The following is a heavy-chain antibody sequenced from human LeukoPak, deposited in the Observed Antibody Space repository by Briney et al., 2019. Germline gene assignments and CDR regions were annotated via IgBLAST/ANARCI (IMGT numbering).Heavy chain of an antibody. CDR1: GGSFSGYY. J-gene: IGHJ6*03. V-gene: IGHV4-34*01. D-gene: IGHD3-10*01. CDR2: INHSGST. Sequence: SETLSLTCAVYGGSFSGYYWSWIRQPPGKGLEWIGEINHSGSTNYNPSLKSRVTISVDTSKNQFSLKLSSVTAADTAVYYCARGVWFGETRYYYYMDVWGKGTTVTASS. CDR3: ARGVWFGETRYYYYMDV.